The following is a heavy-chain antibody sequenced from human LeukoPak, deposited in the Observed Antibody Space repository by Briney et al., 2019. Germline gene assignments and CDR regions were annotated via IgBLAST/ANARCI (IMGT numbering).Heavy chain of an antibody. J-gene: IGHJ4*02. CDR2: INPSGGST. V-gene: IGHV1-46*01. D-gene: IGHD1-26*01. CDR1: GYTFTSYY. CDR3: ARYFSSRVGATPEGFDY. Sequence: ASVKVSCKASGYTFTSYYMHWVRQAPGQGLEWMGIINPSGGSTSYAQKFQGRVTMTRDTSTSTVYMELSSLRSEDTAVYYCARYFSSRVGATPEGFDYWGQGTLVTVSS.